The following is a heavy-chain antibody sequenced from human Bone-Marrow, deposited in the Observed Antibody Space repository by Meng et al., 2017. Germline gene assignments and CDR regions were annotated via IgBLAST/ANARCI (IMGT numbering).Heavy chain of an antibody. Sequence: GGSLRLSCAASGFTFSSYAMHWVRQAPGKGLEWVAVISYDGSNKYYADSVKGRFTISRDNSKNTLYLQMNSLRAEDTAVYYCARAVGMGSYGFGSDYYYYYGMDVWGQGTTVTVSS. J-gene: IGHJ6*02. CDR1: GFTFSSYA. D-gene: IGHD5-18*01. V-gene: IGHV3-30*04. CDR3: ARAVGMGSYGFGSDYYYYYGMDV. CDR2: ISYDGSNK.